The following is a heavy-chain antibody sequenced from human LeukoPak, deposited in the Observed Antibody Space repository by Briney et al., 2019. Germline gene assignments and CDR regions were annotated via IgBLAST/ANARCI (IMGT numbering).Heavy chain of an antibody. J-gene: IGHJ4*02. D-gene: IGHD3-3*01. V-gene: IGHV4-59*01. Sequence: SETLSLTCTVSGGSLSSYYWSWIRQPPGKGLEWIGYIYYSGSTNYNPSLKSRVTISVDTSKNQFSLKLSSVTAADTAVYYCARAYDFWSGYYFDYWGQGTLVIVSS. CDR3: ARAYDFWSGYYFDY. CDR2: IYYSGST. CDR1: GGSLSSYY.